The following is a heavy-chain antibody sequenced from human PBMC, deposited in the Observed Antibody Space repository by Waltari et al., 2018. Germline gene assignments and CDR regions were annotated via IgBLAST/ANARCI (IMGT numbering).Heavy chain of an antibody. CDR1: GYSISSGYY. CDR2: IYHSGST. Sequence: QVQLQESGPGLVKPSETLSLTCAVSGYSISSGYYWGWIRQPPGKGLEWIGSIYHSGSTYYTPSPKRRVTISVDTSKNQFSLKLSSVPAADTAVYYCALRRDYGDPESYFDYWGQGTLVTVSS. CDR3: ALRRDYGDPESYFDY. V-gene: IGHV4-38-2*01. D-gene: IGHD4-17*01. J-gene: IGHJ4*02.